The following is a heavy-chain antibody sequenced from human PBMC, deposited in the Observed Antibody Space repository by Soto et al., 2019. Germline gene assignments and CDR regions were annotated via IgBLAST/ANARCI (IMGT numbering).Heavy chain of an antibody. J-gene: IGHJ5*02. CDR2: INTYNGNT. D-gene: IGHD3-10*01. CDR1: GYTFTNYG. V-gene: IGHV1-18*01. CDR3: ARGVGSGTYYNQYNWFDP. Sequence: ASVKVSCKASGYTFTNYGISWVRQAPGQGLKWIGWINTYNGNTNHAQKLQGRVTMTTDTSTSIAYMELRSLRSDDTAVYYCARGVGSGTYYNQYNWFDPWGQGTLVTVSS.